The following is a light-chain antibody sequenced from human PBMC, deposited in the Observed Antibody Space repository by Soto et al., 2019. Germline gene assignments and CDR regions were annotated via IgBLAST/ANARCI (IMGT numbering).Light chain of an antibody. CDR3: QQANKLPRT. V-gene: IGKV1-12*01. CDR1: QDISIW. J-gene: IGKJ1*01. CDR2: PAP. Sequence: DIQMTQSPSSVSASVGDRVTITCRASQDISIWLAWYQQKPGKAPKLLIYPAPSLQTGAPSRFSGSGSGTEFTLTISSLQPEDFATYYCQQANKLPRTFGQGTKVEVK.